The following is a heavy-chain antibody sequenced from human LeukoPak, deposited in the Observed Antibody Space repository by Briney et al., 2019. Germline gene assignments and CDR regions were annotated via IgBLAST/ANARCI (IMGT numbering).Heavy chain of an antibody. D-gene: IGHD4-17*01. CDR1: GYTFTGYY. V-gene: IGHV1-2*02. J-gene: IGHJ4*02. CDR3: ASAAVYGDPTNPYFDY. Sequence: HWASVKVSCKASGYTFTGYYMHWVRQAPGQGLEWMGWINPNSGGTNYAQKFQGRVTMTRDTSINTAFMELSRLRSDDSAVYYCASAAVYGDPTNPYFDYWGQGTLVTVSS. CDR2: INPNSGGT.